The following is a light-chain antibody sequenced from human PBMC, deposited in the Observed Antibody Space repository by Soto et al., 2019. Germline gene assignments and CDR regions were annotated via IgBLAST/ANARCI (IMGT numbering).Light chain of an antibody. V-gene: IGKV3-15*01. CDR1: KNLSRN. J-gene: IGKJ2*01. CDR3: QQYDKWPHT. Sequence: EMVMTQSPATLSVSPGERATLSCRASKNLSRNLAWYQQQPGQAPRLLIFYASTRATGIPARFSGSGSGTDFTLTISSLQSEDFAVYYCQQYDKWPHTFGQGTKLEI. CDR2: YAS.